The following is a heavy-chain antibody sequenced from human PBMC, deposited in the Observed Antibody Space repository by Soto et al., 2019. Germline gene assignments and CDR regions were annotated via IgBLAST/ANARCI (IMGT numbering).Heavy chain of an antibody. D-gene: IGHD3-10*01. V-gene: IGHV3-23*01. CDR2: ISGSGGST. J-gene: IGHJ4*02. CDR3: AKDPLTYYYGSGTEPYYFDY. Sequence: GGSLRLSCAASGFTFSSYAMSWVRQAPGKGLEWVSAISGSGGSTYYADSVKGRFTISRDNSKNTLYLQMNSLRAEDTAVYYCAKDPLTYYYGSGTEPYYFDYWGQGTLVTVSS. CDR1: GFTFSSYA.